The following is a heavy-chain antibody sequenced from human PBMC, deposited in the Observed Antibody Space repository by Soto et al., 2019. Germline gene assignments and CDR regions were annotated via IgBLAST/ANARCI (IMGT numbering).Heavy chain of an antibody. CDR2: IYYSGSS. J-gene: IGHJ4*02. CDR1: GGSINNSSFY. D-gene: IGHD3-10*01. Sequence: QLQLQESGPGLVKPSETLSLTCTVSGGSINNSSFYWCWVRQPPGKRLEGIGSIYYSGSSYYKPSPPIRLTVCVNQSQRQYSLNLSSVTAADTAVYFCARRPLVRGIIPYYFDSWSQGTLVTVSS. CDR3: ARRPLVRGIIPYYFDS. V-gene: IGHV4-39*01.